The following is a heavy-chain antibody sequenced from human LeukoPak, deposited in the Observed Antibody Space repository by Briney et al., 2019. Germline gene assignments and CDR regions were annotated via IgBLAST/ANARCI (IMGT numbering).Heavy chain of an antibody. V-gene: IGHV3-48*02. Sequence: GGSLRLSCAASGFSFSSYSFNWVRQAPGKGLEWVAYISASGGGGMISYADSVRGRFTISRDNAKNSLYLQMNSLRDEDTAVYYCAKEQWLAGLDYWGQGTLVTVSS. D-gene: IGHD6-19*01. CDR3: AKEQWLAGLDY. J-gene: IGHJ4*02. CDR2: ISASGGGGMI. CDR1: GFSFSSYS.